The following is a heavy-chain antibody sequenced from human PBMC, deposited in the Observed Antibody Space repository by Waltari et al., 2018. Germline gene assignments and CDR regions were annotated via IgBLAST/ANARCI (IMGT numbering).Heavy chain of an antibody. J-gene: IGHJ3*02. CDR3: ARDTIAVAGTMGYAFDI. CDR1: GGTFSSYA. D-gene: IGHD6-19*01. V-gene: IGHV1-69*05. CDR2: IIPIFGTA. Sequence: QVQLVQSGAEVKKPGSSVKVSCKASGGTFSSYAISWVRQAPGQGLEWMGGIIPIFGTANYAQKFQGRVTITTDESTSTAYMELSSLRSEDTAVYYCARDTIAVAGTMGYAFDIWGQGTMVTVSS.